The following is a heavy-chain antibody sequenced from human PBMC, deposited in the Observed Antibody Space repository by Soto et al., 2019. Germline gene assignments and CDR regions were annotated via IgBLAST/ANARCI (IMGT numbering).Heavy chain of an antibody. CDR2: IYWDDDK. CDR1: GFSLSTSGVG. CDR3: ARWVAATSVDWFDP. Sequence: QITLKESGPTLVKPTQTLTLTCTFSGFSLSTSGVGVGWIRQPPGKALEWLALIYWDDDKRYSPSLKSRLTTXKXTSXNQVVLTMTNMDPVDTATYYCARWVAATSVDWFDPWGQGTLVTVSS. J-gene: IGHJ5*02. D-gene: IGHD2-15*01. V-gene: IGHV2-5*02.